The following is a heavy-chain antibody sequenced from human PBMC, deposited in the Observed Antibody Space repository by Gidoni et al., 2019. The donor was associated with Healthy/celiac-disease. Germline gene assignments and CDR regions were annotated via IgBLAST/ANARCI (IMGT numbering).Heavy chain of an antibody. J-gene: IGHJ4*02. CDR1: GGSISSGGYY. V-gene: IGHV4-31*03. CDR3: GRWELLDGYFDY. Sequence: QLQLQESGPGLVKPSQTLSLTCTVPGGSISSGGYYWSWLRQHPGKGLEWIGYIYYSGSTYYNPSLKSRVTISVDTSKNQFSLKLSSVTAADTAVYYCGRWELLDGYFDYWGQGTLVTVSS. D-gene: IGHD1-26*01. CDR2: IYYSGST.